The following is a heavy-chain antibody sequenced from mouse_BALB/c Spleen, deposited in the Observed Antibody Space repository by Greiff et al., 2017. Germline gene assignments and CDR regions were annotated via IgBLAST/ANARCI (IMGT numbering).Heavy chain of an antibody. J-gene: IGHJ1*01. CDR3: ARKDGYRSYWYFDV. D-gene: IGHD2-3*01. V-gene: IGHV1-9*01. Sequence: QVQLKESGAELMKPGASVKISCKATGYTFSSYWIEWVKQRPGHGLEWIGEILPGSGSTNYNEKFKGKATFTADTSSNTAYMQLSSLTSEDSAVYYCARKDGYRSYWYFDVWGAGTTVTVSS. CDR1: GYTFSSYW. CDR2: ILPGSGST.